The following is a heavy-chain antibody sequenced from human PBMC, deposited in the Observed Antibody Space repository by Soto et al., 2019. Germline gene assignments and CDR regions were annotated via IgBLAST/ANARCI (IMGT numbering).Heavy chain of an antibody. CDR1: GGSFSGYY. J-gene: IGHJ5*02. V-gene: IGHV4-34*01. Sequence: TLSLTCAVYGGSFSGYYWSWIRQPPGKGLEWIGEINHSGSTNYNPSLKSRVTISVDTSKNQFSLKLTSVTEEETAVYYCVRTARKGDVAPNWFDRCGQGTQVTVSS. D-gene: IGHD2-21*02. CDR3: VRTARKGDVAPNWFDR. CDR2: INHSGST.